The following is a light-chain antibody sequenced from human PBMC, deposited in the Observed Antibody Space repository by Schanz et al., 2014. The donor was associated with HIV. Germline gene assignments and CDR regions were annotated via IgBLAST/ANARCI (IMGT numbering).Light chain of an antibody. CDR2: EVT. CDR1: SMAFSSSNF. Sequence: QSALTQPASVSGSPGQSISISCTGASMAFSSSNFVSWYQQHPGEAPRLMIYEVTKRPSGVSDRFSGSKSDNTASLTISGLQADDEADYYCCSYADGGTYVFGTGTKLTVL. CDR3: CSYADGGTYV. J-gene: IGLJ1*01. V-gene: IGLV2-23*02.